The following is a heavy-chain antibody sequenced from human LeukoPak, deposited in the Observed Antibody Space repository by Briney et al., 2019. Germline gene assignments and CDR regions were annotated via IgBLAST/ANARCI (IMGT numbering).Heavy chain of an antibody. Sequence: TGESLKISCEGSGYSFTSYWIGWVLQMPGKGLEWMVIIYPGDSDTRYSPSFQGRVTISADKSISTAYLQWSSLKASDTAMYYCARGVLAARPPTGDYWGQGTLVTVSS. J-gene: IGHJ4*02. CDR1: GYSFTSYW. CDR2: IYPGDSDT. CDR3: ARGVLAARPPTGDY. D-gene: IGHD6-6*01. V-gene: IGHV5-51*01.